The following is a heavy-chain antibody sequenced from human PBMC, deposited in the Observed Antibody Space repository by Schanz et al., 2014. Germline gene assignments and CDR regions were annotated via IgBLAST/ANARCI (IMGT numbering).Heavy chain of an antibody. V-gene: IGHV3-48*04. J-gene: IGHJ2*01. CDR1: TSIFNHAW. CDR2: ISGSSRTI. Sequence: EVQLLESGGGLVQPGGSLRLSCAASTSIFNHAWMSWVRQAPGKGLEWVSYISGSSRTIYYADSMKGRFTVSRDNTKNSLFLQLNSLRADDTAVYYCARNRGSGGQNWYFDLWGRGTLVTVSS. CDR3: ARNRGSGGQNWYFDL. D-gene: IGHD1-26*01.